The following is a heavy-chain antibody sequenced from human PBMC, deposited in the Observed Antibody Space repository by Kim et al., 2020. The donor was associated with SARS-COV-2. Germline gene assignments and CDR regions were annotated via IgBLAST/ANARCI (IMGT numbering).Heavy chain of an antibody. Sequence: SETLSLTCTVSGGSISSYYWSWIRQPPGKGLEWIGYIYYSGSTNYNPSLKSRVTISVDTSKNQFSLKLSSVTAADTAVYYCARAGWELLVDYWGQGTLVTVSS. D-gene: IGHD1-26*01. CDR1: GGSISSYY. CDR2: IYYSGST. V-gene: IGHV4-59*13. J-gene: IGHJ4*02. CDR3: ARAGWELLVDY.